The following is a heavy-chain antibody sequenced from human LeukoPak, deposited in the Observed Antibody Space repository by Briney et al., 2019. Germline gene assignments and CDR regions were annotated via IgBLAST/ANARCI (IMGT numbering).Heavy chain of an antibody. V-gene: IGHV3-30*02. CDR2: IRYDGSNK. D-gene: IGHD3-3*01. CDR1: GFTFSSYG. Sequence: GGSLRLSCAASGFTFSSYGMHWVRQAPGKGLEWVAFIRYDGSNKYYADSVKGRFTISRDNSKNTLYLQMNSPRAEDTAVYYCARGNYDFWSGYRFDYWGQGTLVTVSS. CDR3: ARGNYDFWSGYRFDY. J-gene: IGHJ4*02.